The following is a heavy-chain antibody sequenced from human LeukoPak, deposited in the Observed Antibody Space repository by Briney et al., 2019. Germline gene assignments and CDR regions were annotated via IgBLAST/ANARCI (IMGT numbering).Heavy chain of an antibody. J-gene: IGHJ4*02. D-gene: IGHD3-10*01. CDR3: ARAKYYYGSGSYRLIDY. CDR2: MNPNSGNT. CDR1: GYTFTSYD. Sequence: ASVKVSCKASGYTFTSYDINWVRQATGQGLEWMGWMNPNSGNTGYAQKFQGRVTTTRNTSIGTAYMELSSLRSEDTAVYYCARAKYYYGSGSYRLIDYWGQGTLVTASS. V-gene: IGHV1-8*03.